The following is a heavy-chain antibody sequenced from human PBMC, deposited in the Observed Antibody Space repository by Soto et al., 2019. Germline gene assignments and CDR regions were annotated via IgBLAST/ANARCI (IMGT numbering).Heavy chain of an antibody. J-gene: IGHJ6*02. CDR3: ARLGFNYDFLSGYYNVHHYYGIGI. CDR1: GCKVSTWHNFTSYW. D-gene: IGHD3-3*01. Sequence: GESLKISCMGSGCKVSTWHNFTSYWIAWARQMPGEGLEWMGIIYPGDSDTRYSPSFQGQVTISADKSINSVYLQWSSLKASDTATYYCARLGFNYDFLSGYYNVHHYYGIGIWGQGTTVTVSS. V-gene: IGHV5-51*01. CDR2: IYPGDSDT.